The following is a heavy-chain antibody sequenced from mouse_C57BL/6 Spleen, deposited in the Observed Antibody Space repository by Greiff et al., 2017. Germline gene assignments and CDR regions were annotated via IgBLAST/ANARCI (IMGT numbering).Heavy chain of an antibody. J-gene: IGHJ1*03. D-gene: IGHD1-1*01. CDR2: IDPNSGGT. CDR1: GYTFTSYW. CDR3: ARAITTVVPNWYFDV. V-gene: IGHV1-72*01. Sequence: VQLQQPGAELVKPGASVKLSCKASGYTFTSYWMHWVKQRPGRGLEWIGRIDPNSGGTKYNEKFKSKATLTVDKPSSTAYMQLSSLTSEDSAVYYCARAITTVVPNWYFDVWGTGTTVTVSS.